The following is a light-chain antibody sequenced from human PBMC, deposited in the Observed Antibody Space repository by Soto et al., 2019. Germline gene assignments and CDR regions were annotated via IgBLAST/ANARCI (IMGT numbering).Light chain of an antibody. V-gene: IGKV3-20*01. Sequence: EIVLTQSPGTLSLSPGERATLSCRASQSVSSSYLAWYKQKPGQAPRLLSYGASSRATGIPDRFSGSGSGTEFTLTISRLEPEDFEVYYCQQHGSSPQTFGQGTKVDIK. J-gene: IGKJ1*01. CDR2: GAS. CDR1: QSVSSSY. CDR3: QQHGSSPQT.